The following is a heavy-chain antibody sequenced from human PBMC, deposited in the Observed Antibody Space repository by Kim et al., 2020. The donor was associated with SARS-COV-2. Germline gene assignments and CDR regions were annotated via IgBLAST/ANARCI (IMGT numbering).Heavy chain of an antibody. CDR2: LYHKGSP. V-gene: IGHV4-59*13. Sequence: SETLSLTCTVSGGSITKYYWSWIRQSPGKGLEWIAYLYHKGSPNYNPSFQSRVTLSLDTSKNQVSLNLTSVTAADTAVYYCARVFGYTYAYPFDPWGQGTLVTVSS. CDR3: ARVFGYTYAYPFDP. D-gene: IGHD5-18*01. CDR1: GGSITKYY. J-gene: IGHJ5*02.